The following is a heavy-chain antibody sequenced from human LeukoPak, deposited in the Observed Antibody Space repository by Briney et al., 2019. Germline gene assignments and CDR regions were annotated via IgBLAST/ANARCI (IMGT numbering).Heavy chain of an antibody. CDR1: GFTFGSYG. CDR2: ISYDGSNT. D-gene: IGHD1-26*01. J-gene: IGHJ3*02. V-gene: IGHV3-30*03. CDR3: LRGATFIVGATTSPVAFDI. Sequence: GRSLRLSCAASGFTFGSYGMHWVRQAPGKGMEWVAVISYDGSNTYYADSVKGRFTISRDNSKNTLYLQMNSLRAEDTAVYYCLRGATFIVGATTSPVAFDIWGQGTMVTVSS.